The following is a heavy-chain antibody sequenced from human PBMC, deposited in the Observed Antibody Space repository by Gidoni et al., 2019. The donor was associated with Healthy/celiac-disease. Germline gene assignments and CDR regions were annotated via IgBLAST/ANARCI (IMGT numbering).Heavy chain of an antibody. D-gene: IGHD2-21*02. Sequence: QVQLVQSGAEVTKPGSSVKVSCKASGGTFSSYAISWVRQAPGQGLEWMGGIIPIFGTANYAQKFQGRVTITADESTSTAYMELSSLRSEDTAVYYCARGGTATDDYYYYGMDVWGQGTTVTVSS. J-gene: IGHJ6*02. CDR1: GGTFSSYA. CDR3: ARGGTATDDYYYYGMDV. V-gene: IGHV1-69*01. CDR2: IIPIFGTA.